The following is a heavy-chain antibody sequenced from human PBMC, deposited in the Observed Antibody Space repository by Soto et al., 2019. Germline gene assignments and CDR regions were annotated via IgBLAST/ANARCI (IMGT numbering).Heavy chain of an antibody. Sequence: ASVKVSCKASGYTFTSYAMNWVRQAPGQRLEWMGWINAGNGNTKYSQKFQGRVTITRDTSASTAYMELSSLRSEDTAVYYCARDRSIVVGVAASGFDYWGQGTLVTVSS. CDR1: GYTFTSYA. D-gene: IGHD2-15*01. CDR3: ARDRSIVVGVAASGFDY. V-gene: IGHV1-3*01. CDR2: INAGNGNT. J-gene: IGHJ4*02.